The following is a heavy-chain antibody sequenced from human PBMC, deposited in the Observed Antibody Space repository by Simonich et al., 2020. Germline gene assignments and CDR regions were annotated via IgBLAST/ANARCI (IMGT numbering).Heavy chain of an antibody. CDR2: RNPNSGNT. CDR3: ARSRYCTNGVCYNWFDP. Sequence: QVQLVQSGAEVKKPGASVKVSCKASGYTFTSYDINWVRQATGQGLEWMGWRNPNSGNTGYAQKFQGRFTITRNTSISTAYMELSSLRSEDTAVYYCARSRYCTNGVCYNWFDPWGQGTLVTVSS. V-gene: IGHV1-8*03. D-gene: IGHD2-8*01. CDR1: GYTFTSYD. J-gene: IGHJ5*02.